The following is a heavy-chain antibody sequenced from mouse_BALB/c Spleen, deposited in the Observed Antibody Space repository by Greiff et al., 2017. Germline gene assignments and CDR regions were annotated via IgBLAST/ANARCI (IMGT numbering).Heavy chain of an antibody. V-gene: IGHV3-6*02. CDR2: ISYDGSN. CDR1: GYSITSGYY. CDR3: ASPLYYGSSPIAY. J-gene: IGHJ3*01. D-gene: IGHD1-1*01. Sequence: ESGPGLVKPSQSLSLTCSVTGYSITSGYYWNWIRQFPGNKLEWMGYISYDGSNNYNPSLKNRISITRDTSKNQFFLKLNSVTTEDTATYYCASPLYYGSSPIAYWGQGTLVTVSA.